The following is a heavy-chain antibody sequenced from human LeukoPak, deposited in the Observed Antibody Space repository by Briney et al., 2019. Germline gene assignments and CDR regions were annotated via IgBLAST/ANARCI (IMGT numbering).Heavy chain of an antibody. CDR1: GGSFSDYY. V-gene: IGHV4-59*01. D-gene: IGHD3-22*01. J-gene: IGHJ4*02. CDR2: IYYSGST. Sequence: SETLSLTCVVYGGSFSDYYWSWIRQPPGKGLEWIGYIYYSGSTNYNPSLKSRVTISVDTSKNQFSLKLSSVTAADTAVYYCARGGSGYYETFDYWGQGTLVTVSS. CDR3: ARGGSGYYETFDY.